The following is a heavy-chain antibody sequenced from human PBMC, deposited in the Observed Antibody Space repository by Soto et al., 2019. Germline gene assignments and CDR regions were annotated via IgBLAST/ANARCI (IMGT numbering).Heavy chain of an antibody. D-gene: IGHD2-15*01. V-gene: IGHV1-69*13. CDR3: ASDYCSGGSCYGSVY. Sequence: ASVKVSCKASGGTFSSYAISWARQAPGQGLEWMGGIIPIFGTANYAQKFQGRVTITADESTSTAYMELSSLRSEDTAVYYCASDYCSGGSCYGSVYWRQGTLVTVSS. CDR2: IIPIFGTA. CDR1: GGTFSSYA. J-gene: IGHJ4*02.